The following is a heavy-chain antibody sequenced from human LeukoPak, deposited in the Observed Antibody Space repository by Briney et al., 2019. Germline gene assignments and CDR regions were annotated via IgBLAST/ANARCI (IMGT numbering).Heavy chain of an antibody. Sequence: GGSLRLSCAASGFTFRSYSMNWIRQAPGKGLEWVSYIRSSSRTIYYADSVKGRFTISRDNAKNSLYLQMNSLRAEDTAVYYCARDGSGRVPEMSAPDYWGQGTLVTVSS. D-gene: IGHD3-10*01. V-gene: IGHV3-48*01. CDR1: GFTFRSYS. J-gene: IGHJ4*02. CDR2: IRSSSRTI. CDR3: ARDGSGRVPEMSAPDY.